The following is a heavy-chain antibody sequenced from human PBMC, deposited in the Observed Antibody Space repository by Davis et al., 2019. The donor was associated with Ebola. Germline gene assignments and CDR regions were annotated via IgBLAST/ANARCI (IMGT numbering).Heavy chain of an antibody. Sequence: PSETLSLTCAVYGGSFSGYYWSWIRQPPGKGLEWIGEINHSGSTNYNPSLKSRVTISVDTSKNQFSLKLSSVTAADTAVYYCASIMTTVTTLVGDWFDPWGQGTLVTVSS. CDR3: ASIMTTVTTLVGDWFDP. CDR2: INHSGST. J-gene: IGHJ5*02. D-gene: IGHD4-17*01. CDR1: GGSFSGYY. V-gene: IGHV4-34*01.